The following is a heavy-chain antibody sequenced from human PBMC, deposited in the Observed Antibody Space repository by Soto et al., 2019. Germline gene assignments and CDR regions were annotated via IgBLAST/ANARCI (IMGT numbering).Heavy chain of an antibody. CDR2: ISSSSSYI. CDR3: ASWYGGGSPVGVYYYYMHV. Sequence: GGSLRLSCAASGFTFSSYWMNWVRQAPGQGLVWVSSISSSSSYIYYADSVKGRFTISRDNAKNSLYLQMNSLRAEDTAVYYCASWYGGGSPVGVYYYYMHVWGKGTTVTVSS. J-gene: IGHJ6*03. V-gene: IGHV3-21*01. CDR1: GFTFSSYW. D-gene: IGHD2-15*01.